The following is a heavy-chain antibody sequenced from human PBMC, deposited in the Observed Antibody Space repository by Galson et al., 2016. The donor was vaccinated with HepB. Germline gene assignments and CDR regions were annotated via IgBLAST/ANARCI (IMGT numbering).Heavy chain of an antibody. V-gene: IGHV4-39*07. D-gene: IGHD1-14*01. Sequence: ETLSLTCTVSGGSISSSSYYWGWIRQPPGKGLEWIGSIYYSGTPYCNPSLKSRIVISVDTSKNQFSLRLNSVTAADTAVYYCARGVDHSKSGYWGQGTLVTVSS. J-gene: IGHJ4*02. CDR2: IYYSGTP. CDR3: ARGVDHSKSGY. CDR1: GGSISSSSYY.